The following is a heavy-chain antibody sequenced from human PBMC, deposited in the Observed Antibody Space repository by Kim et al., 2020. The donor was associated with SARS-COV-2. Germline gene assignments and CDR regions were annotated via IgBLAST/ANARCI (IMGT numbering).Heavy chain of an antibody. CDR1: GFTFTNYW. V-gene: IGHV3-7*01. CDR2: IKQDGSEK. D-gene: IGHD2-15*01. CDR3: GRGNDY. J-gene: IGHJ4*02. Sequence: GGSLRLSCAASGFTFTNYWMTWVHQAPGKGLEWVANIKQDGSEKYYVDSVKGRFTISRDNAKNSLYLQMNSLRAEDTAVYYCGRGNDYWGQGTLVSVSS.